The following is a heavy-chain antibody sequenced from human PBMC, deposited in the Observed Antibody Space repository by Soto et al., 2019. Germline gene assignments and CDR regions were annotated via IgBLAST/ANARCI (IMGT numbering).Heavy chain of an antibody. Sequence: PSETLSLTCTVSGGSISSGDYYWSWIRQPPGKGLEWIGYIYYSGSTYYNPSLKSRVTISVDTSKNQFSLKLRSVTAADTAVYYCASMGYHYGSGSYPLDYWGQGTLVTVSS. V-gene: IGHV4-30-4*01. CDR2: IYYSGST. J-gene: IGHJ4*02. CDR3: ASMGYHYGSGSYPLDY. CDR1: GGSISSGDYY. D-gene: IGHD3-10*01.